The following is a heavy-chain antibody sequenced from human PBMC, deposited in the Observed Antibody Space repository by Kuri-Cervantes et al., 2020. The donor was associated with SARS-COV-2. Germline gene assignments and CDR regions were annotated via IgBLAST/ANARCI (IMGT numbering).Heavy chain of an antibody. CDR2: ISGDGGST. J-gene: IGHJ3*02. CDR3: AKDMKMESAFDI. CDR1: GGSISSSSYY. V-gene: IGHV3-43*02. D-gene: IGHD2-8*01. Sequence: GESLKISCAVSGGSISSSSYYWGWIRQPPGKGLEWVSPISGDGGSTYYADSVEGRFTISRDNSKNSLYLQMNSLRTEDTALYYCAKDMKMESAFDIWGQGTMVTVSS.